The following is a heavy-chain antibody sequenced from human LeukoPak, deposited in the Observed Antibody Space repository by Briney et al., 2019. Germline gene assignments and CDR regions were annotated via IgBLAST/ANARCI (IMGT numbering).Heavy chain of an antibody. Sequence: GGSLRLSCAASGFAFSSYNMNWVRQAPGKGLEWVSYISSGSDTIFYADSVKGRFTISRDNAKNSLYLQMNSLRAEDTAVYYCARPYCASTSCPIFEYWGQGTLVTVSS. J-gene: IGHJ4*02. V-gene: IGHV3-48*01. CDR3: ARPYCASTSCPIFEY. D-gene: IGHD2-2*01. CDR1: GFAFSSYN. CDR2: ISSGSDTI.